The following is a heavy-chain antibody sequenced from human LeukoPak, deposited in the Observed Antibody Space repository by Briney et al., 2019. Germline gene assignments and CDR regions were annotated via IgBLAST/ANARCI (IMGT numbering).Heavy chain of an antibody. J-gene: IGHJ4*02. CDR2: INHSGST. CDR1: GGSFSGYY. Sequence: NPSETLSLTCAVYGGSFSGYYWSWIRQPPGKGLEWIGEINHSGSTNYNPSLKSRATISVDTSKNQFSLNLSSVTAADTAVYYCARGYGSGGSCYDLPFDYWGQGTLVTVSS. D-gene: IGHD2-15*01. CDR3: ARGYGSGGSCYDLPFDY. V-gene: IGHV4-34*01.